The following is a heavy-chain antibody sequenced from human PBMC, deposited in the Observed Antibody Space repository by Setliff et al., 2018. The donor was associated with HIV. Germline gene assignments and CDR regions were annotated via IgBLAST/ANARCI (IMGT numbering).Heavy chain of an antibody. D-gene: IGHD3-22*01. J-gene: IGHJ4*02. CDR3: ARGLSFYDPGGFDY. CDR2: RSTTGST. Sequence: SETLSLTCTVSGDSISSYFWSWIRQSPGKGLEWIGFRSTTGSTNYNPSLKIRVPISVDTSKNQFSLKLSSVTAAATAVYYCARGLSFYDPGGFDYWGQGTLVTVSS. V-gene: IGHV4-4*09. CDR1: GDSISSYF.